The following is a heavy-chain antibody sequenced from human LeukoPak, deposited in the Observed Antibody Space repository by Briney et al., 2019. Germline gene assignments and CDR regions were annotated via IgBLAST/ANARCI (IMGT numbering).Heavy chain of an antibody. CDR1: GFTFSSYG. CDR2: ISYDGSNK. CDR3: ARGHSNYGDYFDY. J-gene: IGHJ4*02. D-gene: IGHD4-11*01. Sequence: GGSLRLSCAASGFTFSSYGMHWVRQAPGKGLEWVAVISYDGSNKYYADSVKGRFTISRDNSKNTLYLQMNSLRAEDTAVYYCARGHSNYGDYFDYWGQGTLVTVSS. V-gene: IGHV3-30*03.